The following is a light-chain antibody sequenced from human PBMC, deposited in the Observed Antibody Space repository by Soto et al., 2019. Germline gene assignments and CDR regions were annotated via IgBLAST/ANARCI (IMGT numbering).Light chain of an antibody. CDR1: QSVSSY. Sequence: EIVLTQSPATLSLSPEERATLSCRASQSVSSYLAWYQQKPGQAPRLLIYDASNRATGIPAGFSGSGSGTDFTLTISSLEPEDFAVYYCLQRSNWLTFGGGTKVEIK. CDR3: LQRSNWLT. V-gene: IGKV3-11*01. J-gene: IGKJ4*01. CDR2: DAS.